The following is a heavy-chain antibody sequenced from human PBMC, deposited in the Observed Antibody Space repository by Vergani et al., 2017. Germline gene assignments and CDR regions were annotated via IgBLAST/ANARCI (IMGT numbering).Heavy chain of an antibody. V-gene: IGHV3-9*01. CDR1: GFTFDDYA. Sequence: EVQLVESGGGLVQPGRSLRLSCAASGFTFDDYAMHWVRQAPGKGLEWVSGISWNSGSIGYADSVKGRFTISRDNAKNSLYLQMNSLRAEDTALYYCAKASENYYDSSGYYTSYYFDYWGQGTLVTVSS. CDR2: ISWNSGSI. CDR3: AKASENYYDSSGYYTSYYFDY. D-gene: IGHD3-22*01. J-gene: IGHJ4*02.